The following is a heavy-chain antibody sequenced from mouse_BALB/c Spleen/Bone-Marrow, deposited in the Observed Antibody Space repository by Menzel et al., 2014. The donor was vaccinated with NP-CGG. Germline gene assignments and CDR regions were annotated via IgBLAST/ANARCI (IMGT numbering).Heavy chain of an antibody. Sequence: VQRVESGPGLVAPSQSLSITCTVSGFSLTNYGVYWVRQPPGKGLEWLGVIWAGGSTNYNSALMSRLSISKDNSKSQVFLKMNSLQTDDTAMYYCARPTPHYSAMDYWGQGTSVTVSS. CDR3: ARPTPHYSAMDY. CDR2: IWAGGST. J-gene: IGHJ4*01. CDR1: GFSLTNYG. D-gene: IGHD6-1*01. V-gene: IGHV2-9*02.